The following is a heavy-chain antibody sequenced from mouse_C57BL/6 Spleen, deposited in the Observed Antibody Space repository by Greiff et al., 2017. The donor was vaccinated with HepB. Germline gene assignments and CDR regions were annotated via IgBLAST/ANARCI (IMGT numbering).Heavy chain of an antibody. CDR1: GFSLTSYG. V-gene: IGHV2-6-1*01. D-gene: IGHD1-1*01. J-gene: IGHJ1*03. CDR3: ARHPDYYGSSYVYFDV. Sequence: VQVVESGPGLVAPSQSLSITCTVSGFSLTSYGVHWVRQPPGKGLEWLVVIWSDGSTTYNSALKSRLSISKDNSKSQVFLKMNSLQTDDTATYYCARHPDYYGSSYVYFDVWGTGTTVTVSS. CDR2: IWSDGST.